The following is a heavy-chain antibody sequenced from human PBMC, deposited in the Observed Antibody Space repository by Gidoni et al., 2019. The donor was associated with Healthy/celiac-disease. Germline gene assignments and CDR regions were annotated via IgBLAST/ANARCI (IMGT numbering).Heavy chain of an antibody. Sequence: EVQLLESGGGLVQPGGCLRLSCAASGFTFSSYAMSWVGQAPGKGLEWVSTISGSGGSTYYADAVKCRFTISRDNSNNTLYLQMNSLRAEDTAVYYCAKDPTPYYWGQGTLVTVSS. V-gene: IGHV3-23*01. CDR1: GFTFSSYA. CDR3: AKDPTPYY. CDR2: ISGSGGST. J-gene: IGHJ4*02.